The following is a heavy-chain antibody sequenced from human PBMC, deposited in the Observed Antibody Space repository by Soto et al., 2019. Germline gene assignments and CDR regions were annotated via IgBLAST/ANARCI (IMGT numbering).Heavy chain of an antibody. CDR1: GGSITGYF. J-gene: IGHJ4*02. CDR3: ARHANRNYGLYYFDY. D-gene: IGHD4-4*01. V-gene: IGHV4-59*08. CDR2: LYYSGST. Sequence: SETLSLTCTVSGGSITGYFWSWIRQPPGKGLEWNGYLYYSGSTNYNPSLRSRVTISLDTPRNQFSLKLSSVAAADTAVYYCARHANRNYGLYYFDYWGQGALVTVSS.